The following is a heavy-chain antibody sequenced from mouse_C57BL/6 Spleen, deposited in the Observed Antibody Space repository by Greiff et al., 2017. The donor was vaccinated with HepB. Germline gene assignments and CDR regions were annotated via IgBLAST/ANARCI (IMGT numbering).Heavy chain of an antibody. J-gene: IGHJ4*01. D-gene: IGHD4-1*01. CDR2: IYPGDGDT. Sequence: QVHLKQSGAELVKPGASVKISCKASGYAFSSYWMNWVKQRPGKGLEWIGQIYPGDGDTNYNGKFKGKATLTADKSSSTAYMQLSSLTSEDSAVYFCARDWADYYAMDYWGQGTSVTVSS. CDR1: GYAFSSYW. CDR3: ARDWADYYAMDY. V-gene: IGHV1-80*01.